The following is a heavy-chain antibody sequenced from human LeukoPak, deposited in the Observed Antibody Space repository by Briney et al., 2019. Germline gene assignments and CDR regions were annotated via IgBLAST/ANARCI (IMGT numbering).Heavy chain of an antibody. CDR1: GYTFTSYG. CDR3: ARAPASSSWTFSLY. D-gene: IGHD6-13*01. CDR2: ISVYNGNT. Sequence: ASVKVSCKASGYTFTSYGISWVRQAPGQGLEWMGWISVYNGNTNYAQKLQGRVTMTTDTSTSTAYMELRSLRSDDTAVYYCARAPASSSWTFSLYWGQGTLVTVSS. V-gene: IGHV1-18*01. J-gene: IGHJ4*02.